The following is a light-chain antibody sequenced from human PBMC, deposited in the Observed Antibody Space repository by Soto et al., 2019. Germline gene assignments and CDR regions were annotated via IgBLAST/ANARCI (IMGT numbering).Light chain of an antibody. V-gene: IGKV3-15*01. CDR1: QSLTSN. Sequence: IVMTQSPATRSVSPGERATLSCRASQSLTSNLAWYQQKPGQAPRLLIYGASTRATGIPARFSGSGSGTDFTLALRSLQSEDFAVYYRQHYSSWPPWTFGQGTKVEIK. J-gene: IGKJ1*01. CDR3: QHYSSWPPWT. CDR2: GAS.